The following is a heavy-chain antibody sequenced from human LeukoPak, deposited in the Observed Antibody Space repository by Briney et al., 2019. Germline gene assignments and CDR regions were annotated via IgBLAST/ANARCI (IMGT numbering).Heavy chain of an antibody. V-gene: IGHV3-30*02. CDR1: GFTFSSYG. J-gene: IGHJ4*02. CDR2: IRYYGSNK. D-gene: IGHD3-10*01. CDR3: AKRKHGSGSSNYFDY. Sequence: GGSLRLSCAASGFTFSSYGMHWVRQAPGKGLEWVAFIRYYGSNKYYADSVKGRFTISRDNSKNTLYLQMNSLRAEDTAVYYCAKRKHGSGSSNYFDYWGQGTLVTVSS.